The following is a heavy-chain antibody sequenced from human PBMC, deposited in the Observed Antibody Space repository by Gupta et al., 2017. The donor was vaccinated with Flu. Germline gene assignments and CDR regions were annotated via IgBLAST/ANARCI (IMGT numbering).Heavy chain of an antibody. J-gene: IGHJ4*02. CDR1: GYAFNSFH. CDR3: ARRAGIYGSGISCYFDT. CDR2: MNPNSGDK. Sequence: QVQLVQSGADVKKPGASVRVSCKASGYAFNSFHINWVRQATGQGLEWMGWMNPNSGDKGYEQKVQGRVTMTRDTSKNTAELELRSLSYGEQDKYYCARRAGIYGSGISCYFDTCVQVTLFHVSS. D-gene: IGHD3-3*01. V-gene: IGHV1-8*01.